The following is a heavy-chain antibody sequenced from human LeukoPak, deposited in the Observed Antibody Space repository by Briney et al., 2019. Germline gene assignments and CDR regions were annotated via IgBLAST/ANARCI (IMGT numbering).Heavy chain of an antibody. CDR2: IIPIFGTA. Sequence: SVKVSCKASGGTFSSYAISWVRQAPGQGLEWMGGIIPIFGTANYAQKFQGRVTITADESTCTAYMELSSLRSEDTAVYYCARGDYYDSSGYYYHGFDYWGQGTLVTVSS. V-gene: IGHV1-69*13. J-gene: IGHJ4*02. CDR3: ARGDYYDSSGYYYHGFDY. D-gene: IGHD3-22*01. CDR1: GGTFSSYA.